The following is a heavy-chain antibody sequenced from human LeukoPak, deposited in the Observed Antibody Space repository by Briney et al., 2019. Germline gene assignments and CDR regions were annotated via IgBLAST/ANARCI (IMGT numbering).Heavy chain of an antibody. V-gene: IGHV1-2*02. CDR2: INPNSGGT. CDR1: GYTFTGYY. CDR3: ARDTIAVDGDLDY. D-gene: IGHD6-19*01. J-gene: IGHJ4*02. Sequence: ASVKVSCKASGYTFTGYYMHWVRQAPGQGLEWMGWINPNSGGTNYAQKFQGRVTMTRDTSISTAYMELSRLRSDDTAVYYCARDTIAVDGDLDYWGQGTLVTVSS.